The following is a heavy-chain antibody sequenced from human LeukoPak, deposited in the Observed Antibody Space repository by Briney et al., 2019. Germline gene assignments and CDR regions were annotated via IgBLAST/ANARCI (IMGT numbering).Heavy chain of an antibody. V-gene: IGHV3-66*02. CDR2: IYSGGST. CDR3: ARGKGENYYYYYYMDV. CDR1: GFTVSSNY. J-gene: IGHJ6*03. Sequence: GGSLRLSCAASGFTVSSNYMSWVRQAPGKGLEWVSVIYSGGSTYYADSVKGRFTISRDNSKNTLYLQMNSLRAEDTAVYYCARGKGENYYYYYYMDVWGKGTTVTVSS. D-gene: IGHD3-10*01.